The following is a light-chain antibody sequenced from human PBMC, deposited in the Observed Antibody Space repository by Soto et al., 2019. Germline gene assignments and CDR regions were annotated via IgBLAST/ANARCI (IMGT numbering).Light chain of an antibody. CDR1: QSIRTS. Sequence: EIVWTQSPGTLSLSPGERATLSCRASQSIRTSLAWYQQKPGQAPRLVIFDASNRANGVPARFGGSGSGTDFTLTINSLEPEDFAVYYCQQRNVWPPITFGQGTRL. CDR3: QQRNVWPPIT. V-gene: IGKV3-11*01. J-gene: IGKJ5*01. CDR2: DAS.